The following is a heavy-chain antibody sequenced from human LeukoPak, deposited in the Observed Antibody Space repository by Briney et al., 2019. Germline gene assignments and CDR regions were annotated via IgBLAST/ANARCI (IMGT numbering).Heavy chain of an antibody. CDR3: ARHGSIAALRFDP. D-gene: IGHD6-6*01. CDR2: INHSGST. J-gene: IGHJ5*02. CDR1: GGSFSGYY. V-gene: IGHV4-34*01. Sequence: SETLSLTCAVYGGSFSGYYWSWIRQPPGKGLEWIGEINHSGSTNYNPSLKSRVTISVDTSKNQFSLKLSSVTAADTAVYYCARHGSIAALRFDPWGQGTLVTVSS.